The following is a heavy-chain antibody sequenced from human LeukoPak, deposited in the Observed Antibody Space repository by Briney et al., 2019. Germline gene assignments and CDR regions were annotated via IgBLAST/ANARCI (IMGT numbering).Heavy chain of an antibody. Sequence: SETLSLTCTVSGGSISSYYWSWIRQPPGKGLEWIGYIYYSGSTNCNPSLKSRVTISVDTSKNQFSLKLSSVTAADTAVYYCAILGYCSGSSCYPAEYFQHWGQGTLVTVSS. CDR2: IYYSGST. J-gene: IGHJ1*01. V-gene: IGHV4-59*01. D-gene: IGHD2-15*01. CDR1: GGSISSYY. CDR3: AILGYCSGSSCYPAEYFQH.